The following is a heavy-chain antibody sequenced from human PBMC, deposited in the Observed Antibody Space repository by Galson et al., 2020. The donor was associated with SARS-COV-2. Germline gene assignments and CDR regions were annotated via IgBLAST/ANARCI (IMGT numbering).Heavy chain of an antibody. V-gene: IGHV1-18*01. J-gene: IGHJ4*02. D-gene: IGHD1-26*01. CDR1: GYTFTSYG. Sequence: ASVKVSCKASGYTFTSYGISWVRQAPGQGLEWMGWISAYNGNTNYAQKLQGRVTMTTDTSTSTAYMELRSLRSDDTAVYYCARDSNSFSTTLGPDYWGQGTLVTVSS. CDR3: ARDSNSFSTTLGPDY. CDR2: ISAYNGNT.